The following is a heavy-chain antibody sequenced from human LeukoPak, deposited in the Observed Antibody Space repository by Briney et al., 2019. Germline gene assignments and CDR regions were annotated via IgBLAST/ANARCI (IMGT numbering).Heavy chain of an antibody. CDR1: GYTFTGYY. J-gene: IGHJ4*02. D-gene: IGHD2/OR15-2a*01. CDR3: ARGIRGSNFDY. CDR2: INPNSGGT. Sequence: GASVKVSCKASGYTFTGYYMHWVRQAPGQGLEWMGWINPNSGGTNYAQKFQGRVTMTRDMSTSTVYMELSSLRSEDTAVYYCARGIRGSNFDYWGQGTLVTVSS. V-gene: IGHV1-2*02.